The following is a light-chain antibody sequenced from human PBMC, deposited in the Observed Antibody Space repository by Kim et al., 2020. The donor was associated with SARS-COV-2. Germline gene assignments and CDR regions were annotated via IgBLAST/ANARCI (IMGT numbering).Light chain of an antibody. CDR2: YDS. Sequence: AQGDTARLTCGGNRIGSKSVHWYQQKPGQAPVLVIYYDSDRPSGIPERFSGSNSGNTATLTISSVEAGDEADYYCQVWDTDNDHYVFATGTKVTVL. CDR1: RIGSKS. CDR3: QVWDTDNDHYV. V-gene: IGLV3-21*04. J-gene: IGLJ1*01.